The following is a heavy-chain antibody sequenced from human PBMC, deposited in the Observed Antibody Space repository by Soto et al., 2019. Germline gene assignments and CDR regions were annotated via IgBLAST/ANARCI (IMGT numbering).Heavy chain of an antibody. V-gene: IGHV3-30*03. Sequence: QVQLVESGGGVVQPGKSLRLSCAASGFTFSSYGMHWVRQAPGKGLEWVAVISYDGSNKYYADSVKGRFTISRDNSKNTLYLQMNGLRAEDTAVYYCPRDSGGVVVTLDGYFDLWGRGTLVTVSS. CDR3: PRDSGGVVVTLDGYFDL. D-gene: IGHD2-21*02. CDR1: GFTFSSYG. CDR2: ISYDGSNK. J-gene: IGHJ2*01.